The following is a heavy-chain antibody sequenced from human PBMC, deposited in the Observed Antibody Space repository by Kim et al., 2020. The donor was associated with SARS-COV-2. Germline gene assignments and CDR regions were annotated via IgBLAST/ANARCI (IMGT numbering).Heavy chain of an antibody. J-gene: IGHJ6*02. V-gene: IGHV3-72*01. CDR3: VTELPDYYYGMDV. Sequence: AASVKGRFIISRDDSKNSLYLQMNSLKTEDTAVYYCVTELPDYYYGMDVWGQGTPVTVSS.